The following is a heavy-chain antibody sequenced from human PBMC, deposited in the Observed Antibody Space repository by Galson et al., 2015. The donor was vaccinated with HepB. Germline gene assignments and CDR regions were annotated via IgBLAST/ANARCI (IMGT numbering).Heavy chain of an antibody. D-gene: IGHD2-15*01. CDR1: GFTFSTYA. CDR2: IWFDGSNE. J-gene: IGHJ4*02. Sequence: SLRLSCAASGFTFSTYAMHWVRQAPGKGLEWVALIWFDGSNEYYGDSVKGRFAISRDNSKNTLYLQMNSLRAEDTAVYYCAREDSRPGWCSGRSCSFDYWGLGTLVTVSS. CDR3: AREDSRPGWCSGRSCSFDY. V-gene: IGHV3-33*08.